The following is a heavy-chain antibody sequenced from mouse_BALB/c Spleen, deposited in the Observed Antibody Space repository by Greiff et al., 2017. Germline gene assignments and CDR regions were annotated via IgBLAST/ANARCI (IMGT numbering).Heavy chain of an antibody. CDR1: GFTFSSYT. D-gene: IGHD1-1*02. V-gene: IGHV5-12-2*01. J-gene: IGHJ3*01. CDR2: ISNGGGST. Sequence: EEMLVESGGGLVQPGGSLKLSCAASGFTFSSYTMSWVRQTPEKRLEWVAYISNGGGSTYYPDTVKGRFTISRDNAKNTLYLQMSSLKSEDTAMYYCARLDGGGFAYWGQGTLVTVAA. CDR3: ARLDGGGFAY.